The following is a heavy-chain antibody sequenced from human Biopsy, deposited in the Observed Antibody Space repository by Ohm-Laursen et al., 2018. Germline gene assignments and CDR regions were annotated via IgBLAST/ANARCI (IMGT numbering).Heavy chain of an antibody. CDR1: GYTFTGYH. D-gene: IGHD3-22*01. Sequence: ASVKVSCKASGYTFTGYHVHWVRQAPGQGLEWMGWINAKTGDTNYAQKFQGRVTVTRDTSISTAYVDLSSLRSDDTAVYYCTRGGYYYDSLAYYYWFDPWGQGTLVTISS. V-gene: IGHV1-2*02. CDR2: INAKTGDT. J-gene: IGHJ5*02. CDR3: TRGGYYYDSLAYYYWFDP.